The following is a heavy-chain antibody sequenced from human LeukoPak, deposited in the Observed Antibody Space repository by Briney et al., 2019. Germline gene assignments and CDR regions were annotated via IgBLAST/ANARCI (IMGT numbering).Heavy chain of an antibody. J-gene: IGHJ4*02. CDR3: GKDPNVVGGAIPYDY. D-gene: IGHD2-2*01. CDR1: GFTFSSYS. Sequence: PGGSLRLSCAASGFTFSSYSMNWVRQAPGKGLEWVSSISSSSSYIYYADSVKGRFTISRDNAKNSLYLQMNSLRAEDTAVYYCGKDPNVVGGAIPYDYWGQGTLVTVSS. CDR2: ISSSSSYI. V-gene: IGHV3-21*01.